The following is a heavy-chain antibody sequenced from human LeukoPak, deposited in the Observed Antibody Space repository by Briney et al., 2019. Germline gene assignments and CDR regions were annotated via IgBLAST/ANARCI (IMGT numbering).Heavy chain of an antibody. Sequence: GGSLRLSCAASGFTVSSNYMSWVRQAPGKGLEWVSAISGSGGSTYYADSVQGRFTISRDISKNTLYLQMNSLRAEDTAVYYCATRPAWFDPWGQGTLVTVSS. J-gene: IGHJ5*02. V-gene: IGHV3-23*01. CDR2: ISGSGGST. CDR1: GFTVSSNY. CDR3: ATRPAWFDP.